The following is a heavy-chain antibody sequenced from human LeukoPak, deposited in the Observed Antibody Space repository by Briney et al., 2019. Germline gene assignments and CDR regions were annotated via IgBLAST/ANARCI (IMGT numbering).Heavy chain of an antibody. J-gene: IGHJ6*02. Sequence: GGSLGLSCAASGFTFSSYSMDWVRQAPGKGLEWVSYISTSSSTIYYADSVKGRFTISRDNSKNTLYLQMNSLRAEDTAVYYCARDRTRYYGSGKNYYYYGMDVWGQGTTVTVSS. V-gene: IGHV3-48*01. CDR2: ISTSSSTI. D-gene: IGHD3-10*01. CDR3: ARDRTRYYGSGKNYYYYGMDV. CDR1: GFTFSSYS.